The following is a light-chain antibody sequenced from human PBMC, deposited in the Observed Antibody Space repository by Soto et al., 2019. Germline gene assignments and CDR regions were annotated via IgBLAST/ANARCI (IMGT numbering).Light chain of an antibody. CDR3: QQSYSTPLT. CDR1: QSIGGF. CDR2: AAS. V-gene: IGKV1-39*01. J-gene: IGKJ4*01. Sequence: DIQMTQSPSSLSVSVGDRVTITCRASQSIGGFLNWYQQKLGKAPKLLIYAASSLQSGVPSRFSGSGSGTDFTLTISSLQPEDFATYYCQQSYSTPLTFGGWTKVEI.